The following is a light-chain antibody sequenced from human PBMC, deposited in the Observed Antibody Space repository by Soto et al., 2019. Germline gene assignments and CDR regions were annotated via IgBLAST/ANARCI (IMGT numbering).Light chain of an antibody. V-gene: IGKV1-39*01. CDR2: AAS. J-gene: IGKJ2*01. CDR1: QTISTY. Sequence: DIPMTQSPSSLSASVGDRVTITCRANQTISTYLNWYQQNPGKAPKLLIYAASTLQSGVPSRFSGSGSGTDFTLTISSLQPEDFATYYCQQSHGIPYTFGQGTKLEIK. CDR3: QQSHGIPYT.